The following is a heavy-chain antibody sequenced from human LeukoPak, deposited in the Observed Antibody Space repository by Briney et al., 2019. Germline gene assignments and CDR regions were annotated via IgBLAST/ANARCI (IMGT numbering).Heavy chain of an antibody. CDR2: IYSGGST. Sequence: PGGSLRLSCAASGVTVSSNYMSWVRQAPGKGLEWVSVIYSGGSTYYADSVKGRFTISRDNSKNTLYLQMNSLRAEDTAVYYCARSAYYYDSSGFYYFDYWGQGTLVTVSS. J-gene: IGHJ4*02. CDR1: GVTVSSNY. D-gene: IGHD3-22*01. V-gene: IGHV3-53*01. CDR3: ARSAYYYDSSGFYYFDY.